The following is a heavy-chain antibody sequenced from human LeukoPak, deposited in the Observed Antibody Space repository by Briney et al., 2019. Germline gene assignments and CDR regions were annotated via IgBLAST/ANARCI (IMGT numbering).Heavy chain of an antibody. D-gene: IGHD3-10*01. V-gene: IGHV1-8*01. CDR2: MNPNSGNT. CDR3: ARGRDVLLWFGELINWFDP. J-gene: IGHJ5*02. CDR1: GYTFTSYD. Sequence: ASVKVSCKASGYTFTSYDINWVRQATGQGLEWMGWMNPNSGNTGYAQKFQGRVTMTRNTSISTAYMGLSSLRSEDTAVYYCARGRDVLLWFGELINWFDPWGQGTLVTVSS.